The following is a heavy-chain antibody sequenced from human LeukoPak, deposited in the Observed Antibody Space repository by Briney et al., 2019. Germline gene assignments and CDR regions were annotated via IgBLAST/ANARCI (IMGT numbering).Heavy chain of an antibody. J-gene: IGHJ4*02. CDR2: INSDGSST. CDR1: GFTFSSYW. Sequence: GGSLRLSCAASGFTFSSYWMHWVRQAPGKVPVWVARINSDGSSTSYVDSVKGRFTISRDNAKNTLYLQMNSLRAEDTAVYHCAIQIFGVVSWGQGTLVTVSS. D-gene: IGHD3-3*01. V-gene: IGHV3-74*01. CDR3: AIQIFGVVS.